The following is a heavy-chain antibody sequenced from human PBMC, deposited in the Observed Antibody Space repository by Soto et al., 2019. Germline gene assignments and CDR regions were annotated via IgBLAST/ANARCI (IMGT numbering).Heavy chain of an antibody. Sequence: QITLNESGPTQVKPRQTLTLTCTFSGFSLTTSGVGVGWIRQSPGEAPEWLALIYWDDDKRYSPSLKSRLTSTNDTSKNQVVLTMADLDPADTATYYCAHRVLRTVFGLVTTTAIYFDFWGQGTPVAVSS. V-gene: IGHV2-5*02. CDR2: IYWDDDK. CDR3: AHRVLRTVFGLVTTTAIYFDF. D-gene: IGHD3-3*01. J-gene: IGHJ4*02. CDR1: GFSLTTSGVG.